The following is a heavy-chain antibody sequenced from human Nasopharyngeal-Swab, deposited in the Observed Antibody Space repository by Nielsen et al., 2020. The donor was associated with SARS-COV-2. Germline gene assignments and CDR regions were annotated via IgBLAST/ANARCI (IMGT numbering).Heavy chain of an antibody. CDR1: GLTLSNNY. Sequence: GRSLTLSCAVFGLTLSNNYMTWVRHAPGKGLEWVSVIYNTGKTYYEDSVKGRFTLSRDNSKNTLFLQMNSLRSEDTAVYYCAREHDGDFLSGFEYWGQGTLVTVSS. D-gene: IGHD4-17*01. CDR3: AREHDGDFLSGFEY. V-gene: IGHV3-66*03. CDR2: IYNTGKT. J-gene: IGHJ4*02.